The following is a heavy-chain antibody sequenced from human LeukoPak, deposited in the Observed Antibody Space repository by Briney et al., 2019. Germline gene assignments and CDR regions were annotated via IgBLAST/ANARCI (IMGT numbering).Heavy chain of an antibody. V-gene: IGHV1-2*02. CDR1: GYTFTGYY. Sequence: PEASVKVSCKASGYTFTGYYMHWVRQAPGQGLEWMGWINPNSGGTNYAQKFQGRVTMTRDTFISTAYMELSRLRSDDTAVYYCARAAGIAVAGTSLDYWGQGTLVTVSS. CDR3: ARAAGIAVAGTSLDY. CDR2: INPNSGGT. J-gene: IGHJ4*02. D-gene: IGHD6-19*01.